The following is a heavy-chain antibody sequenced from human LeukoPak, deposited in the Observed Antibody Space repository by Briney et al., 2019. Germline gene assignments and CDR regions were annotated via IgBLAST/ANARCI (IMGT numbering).Heavy chain of an antibody. D-gene: IGHD1-1*01. CDR2: IYHSGTT. Sequence: PSETLSLICAVSGYSITSGYYWGWIRQPPGKGLEWIGCIYHSGTTYYNPSLKSRVTISVDTSKNQFSLNLSSETAADTAVYYCAREAAATGTAYWGQGTLVTVSS. J-gene: IGHJ4*02. CDR3: AREAAATGTAY. V-gene: IGHV4-38-2*02. CDR1: GYSITSGYY.